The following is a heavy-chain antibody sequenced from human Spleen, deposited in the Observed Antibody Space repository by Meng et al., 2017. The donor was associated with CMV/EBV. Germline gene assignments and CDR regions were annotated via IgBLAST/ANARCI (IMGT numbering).Heavy chain of an antibody. CDR2: INPETGDA. J-gene: IGHJ6*02. CDR1: GYTFTSYY. D-gene: IGHD2-2*01. CDR3: ARERYLVPAASPDYYYYGMDV. Sequence: ASVKVSCKASGYTFTSYYMHWVRQAPGQGLEWMGWINPETGDANYAQKFQGRVTMTRDTFITTAYMEVSRLASDDTAVYYCARERYLVPAASPDYYYYGMDVWGQGTTVTVSS. V-gene: IGHV1-2*02.